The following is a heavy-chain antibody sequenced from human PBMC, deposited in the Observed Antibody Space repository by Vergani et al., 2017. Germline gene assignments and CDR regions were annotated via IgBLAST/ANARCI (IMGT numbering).Heavy chain of an antibody. CDR3: ARVCTSSGCPVNYGKDV. V-gene: IGHV3-21*06. CDR1: GFTFSDYS. J-gene: IGHJ6*02. D-gene: IGHD2-2*01. Sequence: VQLVESGGGLVKPGGSLRLSCAASGFTFSDYSMSWVRQAPGKGLEWVAFICSSGPYINYADSVKGRFIISRDNTNNSLFLQLRSLRAEGAAVYYCARVCTSSGCPVNYGKDVWGQGATVTVSS. CDR2: ICSSGPYI.